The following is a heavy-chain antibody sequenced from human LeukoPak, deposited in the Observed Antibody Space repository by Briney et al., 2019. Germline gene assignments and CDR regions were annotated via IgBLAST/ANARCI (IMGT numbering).Heavy chain of an antibody. CDR1: GGSVSSYY. D-gene: IGHD6-19*01. V-gene: IGHV4-59*02. Sequence: PSETLSLTCTVSGGSVSSYYWSWIRQPPGKGLEWIGYIYYSGSTYYNPSLKSRVTISVDTSKNQFSLNLTSVTAADRAVYYCARHSSSGYSGFDHWGQGTLVTVSS. CDR2: IYYSGST. CDR3: ARHSSSGYSGFDH. J-gene: IGHJ4*02.